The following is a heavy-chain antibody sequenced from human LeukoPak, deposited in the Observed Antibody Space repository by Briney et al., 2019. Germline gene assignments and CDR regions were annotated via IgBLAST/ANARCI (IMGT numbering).Heavy chain of an antibody. Sequence: GGSLRLSCAASGFTFSSYWMSWVRQAPGKGLEWVANIKQDGSEKYYVDSVKGRFTISRDNAKKSAYLQMNSLRAEDTAVYYCARAYSERYGLGYYYMDVWGKGTTVTISS. J-gene: IGHJ6*03. V-gene: IGHV3-7*01. CDR1: GFTFSSYW. CDR2: IKQDGSEK. D-gene: IGHD1-26*01. CDR3: ARAYSERYGLGYYYMDV.